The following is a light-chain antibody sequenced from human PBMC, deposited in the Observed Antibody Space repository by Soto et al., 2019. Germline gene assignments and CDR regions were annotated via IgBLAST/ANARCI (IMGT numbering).Light chain of an antibody. CDR2: DVS. CDR1: SSDVGGYNF. CDR3: SSYTSSSTRV. Sequence: QSVLTQPASVSGSPGQSIAISCIGTSSDVGGYNFVSWYQQHPGKAPKLMIYDVSYRPSGVSNRFSGSKSGNTASLTISGLQAEDEADYYCSSYTSSSTRVFGTGTKVTVL. J-gene: IGLJ1*01. V-gene: IGLV2-14*01.